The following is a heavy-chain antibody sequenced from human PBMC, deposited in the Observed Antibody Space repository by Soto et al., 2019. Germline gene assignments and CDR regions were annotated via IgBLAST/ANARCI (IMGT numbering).Heavy chain of an antibody. Sequence: QVQLVQSGAEVKKPGSSVKVSCKASGGTFSSYAISWVRQAPGQGREWMGGIIPIFGTANYAQKFQGRVTITADKSTSTDYMELSSLRSEDTAVYYCAGSIAVAGIKYFQHWGQGTLVTVSS. CDR2: IIPIFGTA. J-gene: IGHJ1*01. CDR3: AGSIAVAGIKYFQH. V-gene: IGHV1-69*06. D-gene: IGHD6-19*01. CDR1: GGTFSSYA.